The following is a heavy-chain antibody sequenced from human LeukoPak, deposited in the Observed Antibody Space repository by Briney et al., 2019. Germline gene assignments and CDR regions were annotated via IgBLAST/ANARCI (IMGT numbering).Heavy chain of an antibody. Sequence: RASVKVSCRASGYTFASYGISWVRQAPGQGLEWMGWISTYNENTNYAHKLQGRVTMTTDTSTSTAYMELRSLRSDDTAVYYCARDRVGTIPEWRDGNWFDPWGQGTLVTVSS. CDR3: ARDRVGTIPEWRDGNWFDP. J-gene: IGHJ5*02. CDR1: GYTFASYG. CDR2: ISTYNENT. V-gene: IGHV1-18*01. D-gene: IGHD5-24*01.